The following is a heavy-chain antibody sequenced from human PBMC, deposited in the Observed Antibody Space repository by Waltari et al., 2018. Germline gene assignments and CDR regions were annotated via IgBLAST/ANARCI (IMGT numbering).Heavy chain of an antibody. V-gene: IGHV1-8*01. CDR3: ARQTSRGGSPFDP. D-gene: IGHD2-15*01. CDR1: GYTFTSYD. Sequence: QVQLVQSGAEVKKPGASVKVSCKASGYTFTSYDINWVRPATGQGLEWMGGRNPNSGNTGYAQECQGRVTMTRNTSISTAYMELSSLRSEDTAVYYCARQTSRGGSPFDPWGQGTLVTVSS. CDR2: RNPNSGNT. J-gene: IGHJ5*02.